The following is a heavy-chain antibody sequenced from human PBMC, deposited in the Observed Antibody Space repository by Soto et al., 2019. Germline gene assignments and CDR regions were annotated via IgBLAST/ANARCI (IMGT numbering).Heavy chain of an antibody. V-gene: IGHV3-73*01. CDR2: VRNKANTYAT. CDR3: TRHPYYDILTGFYNADMYFDY. CDR1: GFAFSGSS. J-gene: IGHJ4*02. D-gene: IGHD3-9*01. Sequence: GGSLRLSCSASGFAFSGSSIHWVRQASGKGLEWVGRVRNKANTYATAYAASVKGRFTISRDDSKNTASLQLNSLKTEDTAVYYCTRHPYYDILTGFYNADMYFDYWGQGALVTVSS.